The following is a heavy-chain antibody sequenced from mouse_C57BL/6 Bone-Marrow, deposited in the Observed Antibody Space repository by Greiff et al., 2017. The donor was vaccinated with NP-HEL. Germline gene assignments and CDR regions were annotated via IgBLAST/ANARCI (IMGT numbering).Heavy chain of an antibody. Sequence: VQLQQPGAELVRPGSSVKLSCKASGYTFTSYWMHWVKQRPIQGLEWIGNIDPSDSETHYNQKFKDKATLTVDKSSSTAYMQLSSLTSEDSAVYYCASAGGYDYDWFAYWGQGTLVTVSA. J-gene: IGHJ3*01. CDR3: ASAGGYDYDWFAY. V-gene: IGHV1-52*01. CDR2: IDPSDSET. CDR1: GYTFTSYW. D-gene: IGHD2-4*01.